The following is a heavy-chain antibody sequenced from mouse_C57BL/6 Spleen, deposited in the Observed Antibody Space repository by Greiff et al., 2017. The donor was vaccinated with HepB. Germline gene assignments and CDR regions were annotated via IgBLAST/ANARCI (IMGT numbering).Heavy chain of an antibody. Sequence: EVKLVESGPELVKPGDSVKISCKASGYSFTGYFMNWVMQSHGKSLEWIGRINPYNGDTFYNQKFKGKATLTVDKSSSTAHMELRSLTSEDSAVYYCARGDYGSSDWYFDVWGTGTTVTVSS. V-gene: IGHV1-20*01. CDR1: GYSFTGYF. CDR3: ARGDYGSSDWYFDV. J-gene: IGHJ1*03. D-gene: IGHD1-1*01. CDR2: INPYNGDT.